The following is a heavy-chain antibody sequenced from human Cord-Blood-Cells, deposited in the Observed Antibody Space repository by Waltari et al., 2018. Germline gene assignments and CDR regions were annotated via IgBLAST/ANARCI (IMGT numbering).Heavy chain of an antibody. V-gene: IGHV1-69*01. CDR1: GGPFRSYA. CDR2: IIPIFGTA. Sequence: QVQLVQSGAEVKKPGSSVKVSCKASGGPFRSYAFRWVRQAPGQGLEWMGGIIPIFGTANYAQKCQGRGTITADESTSTAYMELRSLRSEDTAVYYCARAFPHGYDYYYYYMDVWGKGTTVTVSS. CDR3: ARAFPHGYDYYYYYMDV. D-gene: IGHD5-12*01. J-gene: IGHJ6*03.